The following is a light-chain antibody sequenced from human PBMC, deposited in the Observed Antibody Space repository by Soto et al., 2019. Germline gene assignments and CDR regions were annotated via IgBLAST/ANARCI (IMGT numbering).Light chain of an antibody. Sequence: QSALTQPASVSGSPGQSITISCTGTSSDVGGYNYVSWYHQHPGKAPKLMVYEVSNRASGVSNPCSGSKSGNTASLTISGLKAEDEADYYCRSYASNSPGVFGGGTKLTVL. J-gene: IGLJ3*02. CDR3: RSYASNSPGV. CDR2: EVS. V-gene: IGLV2-14*01. CDR1: SSDVGGYNY.